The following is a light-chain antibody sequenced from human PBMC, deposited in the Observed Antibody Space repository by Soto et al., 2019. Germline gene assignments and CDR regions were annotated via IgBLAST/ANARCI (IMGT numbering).Light chain of an antibody. J-gene: IGLJ2*01. CDR2: DTS. Sequence: QAVVTQEPSLTVSPGGTVTLTCGSSTGAVTSGHFPYWFQQRPGQAPRTLIYDTSNKHSWTPARFSGSLLGGKAALTLSGAQPEDEADYYCLLSYSGARLFGGETQLTVL. V-gene: IGLV7-46*01. CDR3: LLSYSGARL. CDR1: TGAVTSGHF.